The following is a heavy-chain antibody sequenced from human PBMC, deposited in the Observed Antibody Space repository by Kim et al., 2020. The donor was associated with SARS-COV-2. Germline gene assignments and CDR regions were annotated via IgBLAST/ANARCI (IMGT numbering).Heavy chain of an antibody. CDR3: VKDEIGGDGVWEFEY. CDR1: GFTFSRHS. J-gene: IGHJ4*02. CDR2: ISGYGSRR. D-gene: IGHD2-21*02. Sequence: GGSLRLSCAASGFTFSRHSLSWVRQAPGKGLERVTGISGYGSRRDYADSVKGRFTISRDNSKNAVYMQMNNLRAEGTAVYFCVKDEIGGDGVWEFEYWGQEALVTVSS. V-gene: IGHV3-23*01.